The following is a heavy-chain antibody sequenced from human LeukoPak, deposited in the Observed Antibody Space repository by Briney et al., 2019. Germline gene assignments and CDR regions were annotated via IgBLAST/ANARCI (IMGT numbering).Heavy chain of an antibody. D-gene: IGHD2-15*01. V-gene: IGHV3-21*01. Sequence: GGSLRLSCAASGFTFSSCSMSWVRQAPGKGLEWVSSISSSSSYIYYADSVKGRFTISRDNAKNSLYLQMNSLRAEDTAVYYCVRDPCSGGSCYQGADYWGQGTLVTVSS. CDR3: VRDPCSGGSCYQGADY. CDR2: ISSSSSYI. J-gene: IGHJ4*02. CDR1: GFTFSSCS.